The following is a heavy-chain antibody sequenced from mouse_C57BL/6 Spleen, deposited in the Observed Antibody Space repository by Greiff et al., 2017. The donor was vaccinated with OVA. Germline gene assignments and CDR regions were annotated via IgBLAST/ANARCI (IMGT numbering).Heavy chain of an antibody. CDR1: GYTFTSYW. CDR3: ARRYGSIYAMDY. J-gene: IGHJ4*01. CDR2: IDPSDSYT. Sequence: VQLQQPGAELVRPGTSVKLSCKASGYTFTSYWMHWVKQRPGQGLEWIGVIDPSDSYTNYNQKFKGKATLTVDTSSSTAYMQLSSLTSEDSAVYYCARRYGSIYAMDYWGQGTSVTVSS. D-gene: IGHD1-1*01. V-gene: IGHV1-59*01.